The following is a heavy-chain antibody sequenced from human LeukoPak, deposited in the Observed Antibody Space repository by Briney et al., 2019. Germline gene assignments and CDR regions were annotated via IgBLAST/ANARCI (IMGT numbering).Heavy chain of an antibody. V-gene: IGHV3-7*01. CDR1: GFTLIRLW. D-gene: IGHD4/OR15-4a*01. CDR2: INEHGSEE. CDR3: VRDSSFGTEWCSDY. Sequence: GGSLRLSSATSGFTLIRLWMSWVRQAPGKGLEWVANINEHGSEENYMDSVKGRFSISRDNAKISLYLQMHSLRVEDTGVYYCVRDSSFGTEWCSDYWGQGTLVTVSS. J-gene: IGHJ4*02.